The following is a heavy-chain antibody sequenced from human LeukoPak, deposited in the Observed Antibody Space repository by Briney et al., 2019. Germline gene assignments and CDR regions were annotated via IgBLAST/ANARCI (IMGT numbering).Heavy chain of an antibody. D-gene: IGHD3-22*01. CDR3: ANAMSYYYDSSGYYDYYYYGMDV. CDR2: ISGSGDDT. Sequence: GGSLRLSCAASGFTFTNYAMNWVRQAPGKGLEWVSSISGSGDDTSYADSVKGRFTISRDNSKNTLYLQMNSLRAEDTAVYYCANAMSYYYDSSGYYDYYYYGMDVWGQGTTVTVSS. V-gene: IGHV3-23*01. CDR1: GFTFTNYA. J-gene: IGHJ6*02.